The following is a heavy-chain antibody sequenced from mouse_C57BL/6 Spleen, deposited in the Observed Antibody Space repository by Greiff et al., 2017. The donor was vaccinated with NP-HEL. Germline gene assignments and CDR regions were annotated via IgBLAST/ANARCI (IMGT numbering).Heavy chain of an antibody. V-gene: IGHV5-4*01. D-gene: IGHD1-1*01. J-gene: IGHJ2*01. CDR3: AREDYGSSYPFDY. Sequence: EVNVVESGGGLVKPGGSLKLSCAASGFTFSSYAMSWVRQTPEKRLEWVATISDGGSYTYYPDNVKGRFTISRDNAKNNLYLQMSHLKSEDTAMYYCAREDYGSSYPFDYWGQGTTLTVSS. CDR1: GFTFSSYA. CDR2: ISDGGSYT.